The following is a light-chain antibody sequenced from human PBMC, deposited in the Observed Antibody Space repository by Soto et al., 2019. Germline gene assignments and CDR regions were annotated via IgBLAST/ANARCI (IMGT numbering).Light chain of an antibody. J-gene: IGLJ1*01. CDR1: SSDVGGVYNY. CDR3: CSYTSTSTYV. CDR2: DVN. Sequence: ALTQPASVSGSPGQSISISCTGTSSDVGGVYNYVSWYQHHPDKAPKLVIFDVNNRPSGVSNRFSGSKSGNTASLTISGLQAEDEADYYCCSYTSTSTYVFGTGTKVTVL. V-gene: IGLV2-14*03.